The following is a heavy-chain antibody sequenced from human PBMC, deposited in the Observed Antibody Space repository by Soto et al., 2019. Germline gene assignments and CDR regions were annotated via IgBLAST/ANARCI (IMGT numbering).Heavy chain of an antibody. CDR1: GFTLSDHY. Sequence: GGSLRLSCAASGFTLSDHYMTWVRQAPGKGLEWVSFIYSSGSTYYADSVKGRFTISRDNFKNTLYLQMNSLRAEDTAVYYCARGYSYTQPVFDYWGLGTLVTVSS. CDR3: ARGYSYTQPVFDY. CDR2: IYSSGST. D-gene: IGHD5-18*01. J-gene: IGHJ4*02. V-gene: IGHV3-53*01.